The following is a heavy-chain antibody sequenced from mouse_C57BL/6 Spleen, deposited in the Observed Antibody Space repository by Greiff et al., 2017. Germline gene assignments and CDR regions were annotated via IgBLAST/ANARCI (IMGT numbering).Heavy chain of an antibody. CDR3: ARGGGSTDY. J-gene: IGHJ2*01. D-gene: IGHD1-1*01. CDR2: ISYDGSN. CDR1: GYSITSGYY. V-gene: IGHV3-6*01. Sequence: EVKVEGSGPGLVKPSQSLSLTCSVTGYSITSGYYWNWIRQFPGNKLEWMGYISYDGSNNYNPSLKNRISITRDTSKNQFFLKLNSVTTEDTATYYCARGGGSTDYWGQGTTLTVSS.